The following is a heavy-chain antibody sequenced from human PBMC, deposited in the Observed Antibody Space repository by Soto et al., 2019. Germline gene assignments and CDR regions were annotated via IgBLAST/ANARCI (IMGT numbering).Heavy chain of an antibody. CDR1: GYTLTELS. V-gene: IGHV1-24*01. J-gene: IGHJ4*02. D-gene: IGHD7-27*01. CDR3: ATDRKLGRSLDY. Sequence: ASMKVSCKVSGYTLTELSMHWVRQAPGKGLEWMGGFDPEDGETIYAQKFQGRVTMTEDTSTDTAYMELSSLRSEDTAVYYCATDRKLGRSLDYWGQGTLVTVSS. CDR2: FDPEDGET.